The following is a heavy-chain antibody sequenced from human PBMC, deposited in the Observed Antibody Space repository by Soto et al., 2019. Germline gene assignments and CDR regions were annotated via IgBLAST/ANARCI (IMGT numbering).Heavy chain of an antibody. J-gene: IGHJ4*02. V-gene: IGHV2-26*01. D-gene: IGHD4-17*01. CDR3: SRLNDYGGSAYFFDF. CDR1: GFSLSTAPMG. CDR2: IFSDDEK. Sequence: SGPTLVNPTETLTLTCTGSGFSLSTAPMGVSWIRQPPGKALEWLAHIFSDDEKSYSTSLKSRLTISKDTSKRQVVLTMTRMDPIDTATYYCSRLNDYGGSAYFFDFWGQGALVTVSS.